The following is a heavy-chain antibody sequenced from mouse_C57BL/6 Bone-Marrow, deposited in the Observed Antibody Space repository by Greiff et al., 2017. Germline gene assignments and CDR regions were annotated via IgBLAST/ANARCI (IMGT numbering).Heavy chain of an antibody. CDR3: TRLDAPDY. J-gene: IGHJ2*01. CDR2: IDPETGGT. V-gene: IGHV1-15*01. CDR1: GYTFSDYE. Sequence: VQLQQSGAELVRPGASVTLSCKASGYTFSDYEMHWVKQTPVHGLEWIGAIDPETGGTAYNQKFKGKAILTADKSSITAYMELRSLTSEDSAVYYCTRLDAPDYWGQGTTLTVS.